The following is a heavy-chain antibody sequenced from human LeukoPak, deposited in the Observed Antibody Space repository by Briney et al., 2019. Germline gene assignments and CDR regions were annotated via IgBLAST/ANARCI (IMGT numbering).Heavy chain of an antibody. V-gene: IGHV3-23*01. D-gene: IGHD3-9*01. Sequence: GGSLRLSCAASGLTFSSYAMSWVRQAPGKGLEWVSGISGSGVKTDYADSVKGRFTISRDNSKNTLYLQMNSLRAEDTAVYYCARDWFNDYWGQGTLVTVSS. CDR2: ISGSGVKT. CDR1: GLTFSSYA. J-gene: IGHJ4*02. CDR3: ARDWFNDY.